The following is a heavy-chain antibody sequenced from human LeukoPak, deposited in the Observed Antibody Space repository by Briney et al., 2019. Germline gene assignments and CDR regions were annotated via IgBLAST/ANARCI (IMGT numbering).Heavy chain of an antibody. J-gene: IGHJ6*03. CDR3: ARDGRGLGFYYYYMDV. CDR1: GGSISSYY. CDR2: IYYSGST. V-gene: IGHV4-59*01. Sequence: SETLSLTCTVSGGSISSYYWSWIRQPPGKGLEWIGYIYYSGSTNYNPSLKSRVTISVDTSKNQFSLRLSSVTAADTAVYYCARDGRGLGFYYYYMDVWGKGTTITVSS.